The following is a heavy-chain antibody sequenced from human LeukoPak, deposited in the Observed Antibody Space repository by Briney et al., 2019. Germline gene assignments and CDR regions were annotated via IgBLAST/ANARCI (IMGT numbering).Heavy chain of an antibody. Sequence: SQTLSLTCTVSGGSISSGDYYWSWIRQPPGKGLEWIGYIYYSGSTYYNPSLKSRVTISVDTSKNQFSLKLNSVTAADTAVYYCARRSGYSYGLDYWGQGTLVTVSS. J-gene: IGHJ4*02. CDR1: GGSISSGDYY. D-gene: IGHD5-18*01. CDR3: ARRSGYSYGLDY. CDR2: IYYSGST. V-gene: IGHV4-30-4*01.